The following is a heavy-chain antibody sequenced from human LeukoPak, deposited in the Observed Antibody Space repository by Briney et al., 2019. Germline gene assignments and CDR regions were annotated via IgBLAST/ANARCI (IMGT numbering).Heavy chain of an antibody. J-gene: IGHJ4*02. CDR1: GDSISTSTDY. CDR2: IYYSGST. V-gene: IGHV4-39*01. CDR3: ARLKYQLLYNDY. D-gene: IGHD2-2*02. Sequence: SETLSLTCTVSGDSISTSTDYWGWIRQPPGKGLEWIGSIYYSGSTYYNPSLKSRVTISVDTSKNQFSLKLSSVTAADTAVYYCARLKYQLLYNDYWGQGTLVTVSS.